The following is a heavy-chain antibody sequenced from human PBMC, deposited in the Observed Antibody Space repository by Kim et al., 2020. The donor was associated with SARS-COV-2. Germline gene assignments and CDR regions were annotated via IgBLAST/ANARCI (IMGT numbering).Heavy chain of an antibody. CDR2: ISGSGGST. J-gene: IGHJ4*02. CDR3: AKDLEGYYYDSSGYPFDY. CDR1: GFTFSSYA. D-gene: IGHD3-22*01. V-gene: IGHV3-23*01. Sequence: GGSLRLSCAASGFTFSSYAMSWVRQAPGKGLEWVSAISGSGGSTYYADSVKGRFTISRDNSKNTLYLQMNSLRAEDTAVYYCAKDLEGYYYDSSGYPFDYWGQGTLVTVSS.